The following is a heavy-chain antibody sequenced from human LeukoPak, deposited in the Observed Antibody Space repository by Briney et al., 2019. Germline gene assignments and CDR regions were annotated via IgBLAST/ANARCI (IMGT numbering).Heavy chain of an antibody. D-gene: IGHD4-17*01. V-gene: IGHV4-61*01. CDR3: ASSTVNYYYYGIDV. CDR2: IYYSGST. Sequence: SETLSLTCTVSGGSVSSGSYYWSWIRQPPGKGLEWIGYIYYSGSTNYNPSLKSRVTISVDTSKNQFSLKLSSVTAADTAVYYCASSTVNYYYYGIDVWGKGTTVTVSS. CDR1: GGSVSSGSYY. J-gene: IGHJ6*04.